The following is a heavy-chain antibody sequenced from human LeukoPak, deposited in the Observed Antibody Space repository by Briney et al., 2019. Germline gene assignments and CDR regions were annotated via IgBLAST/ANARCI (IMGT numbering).Heavy chain of an antibody. CDR1: GGSISSSIYY. V-gene: IGHV4-39*01. CDR2: IYDSGST. D-gene: IGHD3-3*01. CDR3: AKLLDFWSGYYLDY. Sequence: PSETLSLTCTVCGGSISSSIYYWGWIRQPPGKGLEWIGSIYDSGSTYYNPSLKSRVTISVDTSKNQFSLKLSSVTAADTAVYYCAKLLDFWSGYYLDYWGQGTLVTVSS. J-gene: IGHJ4*02.